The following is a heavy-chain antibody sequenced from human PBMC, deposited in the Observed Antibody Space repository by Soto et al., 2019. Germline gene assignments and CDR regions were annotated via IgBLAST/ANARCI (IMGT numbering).Heavy chain of an antibody. V-gene: IGHV1-2*02. Sequence: APVKVSCKASGYTFTGYYMHWVRQAPGLGLEWMGWINPNSGGTNYAQKFQGRVTMTRDTSISTAYMELSRLRSDDTAVYYCAREALRITMIVVANDDAFDIWGQGTMVTVSS. J-gene: IGHJ3*02. CDR2: INPNSGGT. CDR3: AREALRITMIVVANDDAFDI. D-gene: IGHD3-22*01. CDR1: GYTFTGYY.